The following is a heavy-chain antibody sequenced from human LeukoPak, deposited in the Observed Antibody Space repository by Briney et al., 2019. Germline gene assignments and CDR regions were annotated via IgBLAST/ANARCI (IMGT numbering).Heavy chain of an antibody. Sequence: ASVKVSCKASGYTFTSYGISWVRQAPGQGLEWMGWTSAYNGNTNYAQKLQGRVTMTTDTSTSTAYMELRSLRSDDTAVYYCARDSGSYYSGISLFDYWGQGTLVTVSS. D-gene: IGHD1-26*01. J-gene: IGHJ4*02. CDR1: GYTFTSYG. CDR3: ARDSGSYYSGISLFDY. CDR2: TSAYNGNT. V-gene: IGHV1-18*01.